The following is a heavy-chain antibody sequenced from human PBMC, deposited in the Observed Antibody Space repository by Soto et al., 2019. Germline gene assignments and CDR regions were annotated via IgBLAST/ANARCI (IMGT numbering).Heavy chain of an antibody. CDR1: GYTFNFYG. Sequence: ASVKVSCKASGYTFNFYGITGVRQAPGQGLEWMGWISGFNGNTNYAADLQGRVTMTTDTSTSTAYMELRGLRSDDTAVYYCARIGVSSGNDSPDFDSWGQGTLVTVSS. V-gene: IGHV1-18*01. CDR2: ISGFNGNT. CDR3: ARIGVSSGNDSPDFDS. D-gene: IGHD2-15*01. J-gene: IGHJ4*02.